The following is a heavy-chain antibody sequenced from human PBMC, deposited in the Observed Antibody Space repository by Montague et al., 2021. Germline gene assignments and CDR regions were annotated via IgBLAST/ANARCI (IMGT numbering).Heavy chain of an antibody. V-gene: IGHV3-30*18. J-gene: IGHJ6*02. CDR1: GFTFRSFG. CDR3: AKDHDYYVSARWRANHYYGMDV. Sequence: SLRLSCAASGFTFRSFGMHWVRQAPGKGLEWLAVISYDGSEIYQADSVKGRFTISRDNSRNSLYLQMNSLRTEDTAVYYCAKDHDYYVSARWRANHYYGMDVWGQGTTVTVSS. CDR2: ISYDGSEI. D-gene: IGHD3-10*01.